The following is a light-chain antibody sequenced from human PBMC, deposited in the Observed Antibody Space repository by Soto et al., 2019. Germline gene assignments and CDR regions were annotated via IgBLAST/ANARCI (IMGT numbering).Light chain of an antibody. CDR2: NAS. Sequence: DVQMTQSPSTLSASVADRITITCRGSQSMHIWFAWSLQKPWKTPKLLSYNASTLPAGVPSRFSGSGSGTDFTLSITSVQPDDFAPYHCQHYNAHPYSFGQGTKLEI. CDR1: QSMHIW. CDR3: QHYNAHPYS. V-gene: IGKV1-5*03. J-gene: IGKJ2*03.